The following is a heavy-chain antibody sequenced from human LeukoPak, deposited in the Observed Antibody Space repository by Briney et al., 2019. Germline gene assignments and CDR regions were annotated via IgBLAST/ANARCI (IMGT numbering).Heavy chain of an antibody. V-gene: IGHV1-69*04. CDR2: IIPILGIA. CDR1: GGTFSSYA. Sequence: GASVKVSCKASGGTFSSYAISWVRQAPGQGLEWMGRIIPILGIANYAQKFQGRVTITADKSTSTAYMELSSLRSEDTAVYYCARGYCSTTSCSSFDYWGQGTLATVSS. J-gene: IGHJ4*02. D-gene: IGHD2-2*01. CDR3: ARGYCSTTSCSSFDY.